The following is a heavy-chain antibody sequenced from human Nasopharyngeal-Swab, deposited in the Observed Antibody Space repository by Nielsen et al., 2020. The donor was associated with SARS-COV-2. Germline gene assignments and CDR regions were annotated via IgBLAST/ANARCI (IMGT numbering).Heavy chain of an antibody. J-gene: IGHJ5*02. V-gene: IGHV3-23*01. CDR2: MRGRVEKT. CDR1: GFTFTSYA. D-gene: IGHD2-15*01. CDR3: AKDSGAGFCDDGSCFPTNH. Sequence: GESLKISCAASGFTFTSYAMNWVRHAPGKGLEWVSGMRGRVEKTYYAESVKGRFTISRDISKNTLYLQMNGLRAEDTAVYYCAKDSGAGFCDDGSCFPTNHWGLGTLVTVSS.